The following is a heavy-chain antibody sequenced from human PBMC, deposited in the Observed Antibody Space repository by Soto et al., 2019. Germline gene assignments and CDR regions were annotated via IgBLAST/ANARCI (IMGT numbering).Heavy chain of an antibody. J-gene: IGHJ4*02. CDR1: GFTFSSYW. CDR2: INHSGGST. D-gene: IGHD2-15*01. CDR3: ARDIVVALPDSHYFDN. Sequence: PGGSLRLSCAASGFTFSSYWMSWVRQAPGKGLEWVSNINHSGGSTDYVDSVKGRFTISRDNSKNTVYLQMSSLRAEDTAVYYCARDIVVALPDSHYFDNWGQGTLVTVSS. V-gene: IGHV3-23*01.